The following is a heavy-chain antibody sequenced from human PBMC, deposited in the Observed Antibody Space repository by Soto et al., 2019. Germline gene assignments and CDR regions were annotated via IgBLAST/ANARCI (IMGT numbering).Heavy chain of an antibody. J-gene: IGHJ6*02. CDR3: ARDKAIFGVGKNYYYYGMDV. Sequence: SETLSLTCTVSGGSISSYYWSWIRQPPGKGLEWIGYIYYSGSTNYNPSLKSRVTISVDTSKNQFSLKLSSVAAADTAVYYCARDKAIFGVGKNYYYYGMDVWGQGTTVTVSS. V-gene: IGHV4-59*01. CDR2: IYYSGST. CDR1: GGSISSYY. D-gene: IGHD3-3*01.